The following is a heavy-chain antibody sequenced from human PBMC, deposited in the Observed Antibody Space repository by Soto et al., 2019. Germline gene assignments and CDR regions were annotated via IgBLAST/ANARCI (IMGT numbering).Heavy chain of an antibody. J-gene: IGHJ4*02. Sequence: PSETLSLTCSVSGGSIGSYYWSWIRQPPGKGLEWIGFIYHSETTNYNPSLKSRVTISVDTPKNLFSLKLSSVTAADTAMHYCARLGLYSCGSGSCYPGYFDSWGQGTLVTVSS. CDR2: IYHSETT. CDR3: ARLGLYSCGSGSCYPGYFDS. V-gene: IGHV4-59*08. D-gene: IGHD3-10*01. CDR1: GGSIGSYY.